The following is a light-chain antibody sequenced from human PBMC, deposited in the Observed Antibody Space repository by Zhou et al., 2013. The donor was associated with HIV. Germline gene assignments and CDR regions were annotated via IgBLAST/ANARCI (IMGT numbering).Light chain of an antibody. J-gene: IGKJ3*01. Sequence: EIVMTQSPATLSVSPGQRVTLSCRASQSVSSNLAWYQQKPGQAPRLLIYRASTRATGIPVRFSGSGSGTDFTLTITRLEPEDFAVYYCQQYPTSYTFGPGTKVDIK. V-gene: IGKV3D-15*01. CDR2: RAS. CDR3: QQYPTSYT. CDR1: QSVSSN.